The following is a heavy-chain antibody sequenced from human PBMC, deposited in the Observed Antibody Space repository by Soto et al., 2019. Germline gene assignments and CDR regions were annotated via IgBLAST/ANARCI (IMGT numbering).Heavy chain of an antibody. CDR3: ARVFEAPREGGYYYYYGMDV. CDR2: IYYSGST. D-gene: IGHD3-16*01. Sequence: SETLSLTCTVSGGSVSSGSYYWSWIRQPPGKGLEWIGYIYYSGSTNYNPSLKSRVTISVDTSKNQFSLKLSSVTAADTAVYYCARVFEAPREGGYYYYYGMDVWGQGTTVTVSS. J-gene: IGHJ6*02. V-gene: IGHV4-61*01. CDR1: GGSVSSGSYY.